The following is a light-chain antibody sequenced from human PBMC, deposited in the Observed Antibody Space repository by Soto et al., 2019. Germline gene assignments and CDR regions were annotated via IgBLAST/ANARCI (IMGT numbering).Light chain of an antibody. CDR2: EGT. J-gene: IGLJ2*01. CDR3: SSYAGSSARVG. Sequence: QSVLTQPASVSGSPGQSITISCTRSSTDFENYNLVSWYQHCPDKAPKLIIYEGTKRPSEISDRFSGSESDTTASLVISGLQPEDEADYYCSSYAGSSARVGFGGGPKLTVL. CDR1: STDFENYNL. V-gene: IGLV2-23*01.